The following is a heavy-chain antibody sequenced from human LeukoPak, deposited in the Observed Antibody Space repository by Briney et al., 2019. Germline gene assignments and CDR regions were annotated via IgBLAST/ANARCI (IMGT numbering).Heavy chain of an antibody. D-gene: IGHD2-15*01. CDR2: IYYSGST. J-gene: IGHJ6*03. CDR1: GGSISSSSYY. CDR3: ARARPLPGWYMDV. V-gene: IGHV4-39*07. Sequence: SETLSLTCTVSGGSISSSSYYWGWIRQPPGKGLEWIGSIYYSGSTYYNPSLKSRVTISVDTSKNQFSLKLSSVTAADTAVYYCARARPLPGWYMDVWGKGTTVTVSS.